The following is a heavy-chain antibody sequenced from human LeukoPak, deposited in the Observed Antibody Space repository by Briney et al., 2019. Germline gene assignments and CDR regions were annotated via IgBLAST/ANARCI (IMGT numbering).Heavy chain of an antibody. CDR1: GFTFSSYA. CDR2: ISSNGGST. D-gene: IGHD3-3*01. V-gene: IGHV3-64*01. CDR3: ARGRGLLPSYWFDP. J-gene: IGHJ5*02. Sequence: GRSLRLSCAASGFTFSSYAMHWVRQAPGKGLEDVSAISSNGGSTYYANSVKGRFTISRDNSKNTLYLQMGSLRAEDMAVYYCARGRGLLPSYWFDPWGQGTLVTVSS.